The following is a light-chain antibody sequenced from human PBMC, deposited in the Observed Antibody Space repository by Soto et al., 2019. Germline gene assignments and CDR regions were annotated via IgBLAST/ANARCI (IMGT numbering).Light chain of an antibody. J-gene: IGKJ5*01. CDR1: QTLSSSH. Sequence: ETVLTQSTGTMYLSPGESVTRSCRASQTLSSSHLAWYQQKPGQAPRLVIYGEHPRATGIADRYSGSRSGTEFTLTISSLKSEDFAVYYCQQYNNWRPITLGPGTRREIK. V-gene: IGKV3D-15*01. CDR2: GEH. CDR3: QQYNNWRPIT.